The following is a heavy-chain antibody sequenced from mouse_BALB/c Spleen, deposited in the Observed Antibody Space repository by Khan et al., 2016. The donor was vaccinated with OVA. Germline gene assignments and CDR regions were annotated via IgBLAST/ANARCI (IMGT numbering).Heavy chain of an antibody. CDR1: GYSITSDYA. CDR3: ARDGSRYNYAMDY. V-gene: IGHV3-2*02. J-gene: IGHJ4*01. CDR2: ISSSGST. Sequence: VQLKQSGPGLVKPSQSLSLTCTVTGYSITSDYAWNWIRQFPGNKLEWMGYISSSGSTNYNPALKSRISITRDTSKNQFFLQLNSVTTEDTATYYCARDGSRYNYAMDYWGQGTLVTVSS. D-gene: IGHD2-3*01.